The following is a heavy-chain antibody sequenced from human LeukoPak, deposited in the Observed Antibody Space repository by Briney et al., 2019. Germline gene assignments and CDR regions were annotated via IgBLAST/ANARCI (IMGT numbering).Heavy chain of an antibody. V-gene: IGHV4-61*02. CDR3: ARETSWAGPSHIDY. D-gene: IGHD1-26*01. J-gene: IGHJ4*02. CDR2: LYTSGNT. Sequence: PSQTLSLTCTVSGDSVTNATNYWSWIRQPAGKGLEWIGRLYTSGNTNYNPSLNGRVTISVDTSKNQFSLKLSSVTAADTAVYYCARETSWAGPSHIDYWGQGTLVTVSS. CDR1: GDSVTNATNY.